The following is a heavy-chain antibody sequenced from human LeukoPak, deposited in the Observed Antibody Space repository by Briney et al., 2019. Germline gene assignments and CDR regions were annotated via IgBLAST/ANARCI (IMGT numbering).Heavy chain of an antibody. V-gene: IGHV3-7*03. CDR3: ARAGYCTRAACYSSHYYYMDV. CDR1: GFTFRSYW. CDR2: MKEDGSDE. D-gene: IGHD2-8*02. Sequence: GGSLRLSCAASGFTFRSYWMNWVRQAPGKGLEWVASMKEDGSDEDYVDSVKGRLSISRDNAKNSLFLQLNSLRAEDTAIYFCARAGYCTRAACYSSHYYYMDVWGTGTTVTVSS. J-gene: IGHJ6*03.